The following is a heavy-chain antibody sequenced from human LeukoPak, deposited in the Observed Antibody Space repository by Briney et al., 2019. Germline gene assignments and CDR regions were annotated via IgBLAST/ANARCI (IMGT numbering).Heavy chain of an antibody. V-gene: IGHV4-39*01. CDR1: GGSISSSSYY. J-gene: IGHJ4*02. CDR3: ARQTYYDILTGSEFDY. D-gene: IGHD3-9*01. CDR2: IYYSGST. Sequence: SETLSLTCTVSGGSISSSSYYWGWIRQPPGKGLEWIGSIYYSGSTYYNPSLKSRVTISVDTSKNQFSLKLSSVTAADTAGYYCARQTYYDILTGSEFDYWGQGTLVTVSS.